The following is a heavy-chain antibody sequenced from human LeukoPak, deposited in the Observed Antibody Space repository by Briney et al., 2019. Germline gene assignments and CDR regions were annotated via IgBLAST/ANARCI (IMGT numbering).Heavy chain of an antibody. Sequence: ASVKVSCKASGYTFTAYYMHWVRQAPGQGLEWMGWTNPNTGDTNYAQNFQGRVTLNRDTSISTAYMELSSLRSDDTAVYYCARSADGYTCGHFDLWGQGTLVTVSS. D-gene: IGHD5-18*01. CDR1: GYTFTAYY. CDR2: TNPNTGDT. J-gene: IGHJ4*02. V-gene: IGHV1-2*02. CDR3: ARSADGYTCGHFDL.